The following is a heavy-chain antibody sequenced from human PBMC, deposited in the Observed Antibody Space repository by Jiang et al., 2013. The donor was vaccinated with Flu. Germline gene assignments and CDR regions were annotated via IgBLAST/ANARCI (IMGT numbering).Heavy chain of an antibody. D-gene: IGHD1-1*01. V-gene: IGHV3-15*01. Sequence: VQLVESGGGLVKPGGSLRLSCAASGFTFSNAWMSWVRQAPGKGLEWVGRIKSKSDGGTRDFAAPVKGRFAISRDDSKNTLYLQMISLKTEDTAVYYCGAGWRTDFDYWGQGILVHRLL. CDR3: GAGWRTDFDY. CDR2: IKSKSDGGTR. J-gene: IGHJ4*02. CDR1: GFTFSNAW.